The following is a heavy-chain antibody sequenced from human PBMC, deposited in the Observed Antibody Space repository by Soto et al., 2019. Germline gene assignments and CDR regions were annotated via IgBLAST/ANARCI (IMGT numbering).Heavy chain of an antibody. Sequence: SETLSLTCTVSGGSISSSSYYWGWIRQPPGKGLEWIGSIYYSGSTYYNPSLKSRVTISVDTSKNQFSLKLSSVTAADTAVYYCASRPGDFTSYSYYGMDFWGQGTRATVSS. CDR2: IYYSGST. CDR1: GGSISSSSYY. V-gene: IGHV4-39*01. D-gene: IGHD4-17*01. J-gene: IGHJ6*02. CDR3: ASRPGDFTSYSYYGMDF.